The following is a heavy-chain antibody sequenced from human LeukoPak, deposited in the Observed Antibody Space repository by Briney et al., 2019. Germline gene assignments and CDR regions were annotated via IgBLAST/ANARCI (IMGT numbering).Heavy chain of an antibody. CDR3: AKRPSDYGDYVSYFDY. CDR2: ISDDGRSK. CDR1: GFSFISYG. D-gene: IGHD4-17*01. J-gene: IGHJ4*02. Sequence: GGSLRLSCAASGFSFISYGMHWVRQAPGKGLEWVGVISDDGRSKGYADPVKGRFTISRDNSKDTLYLQMNSLRAEDTAVYYCAKRPSDYGDYVSYFDYWGQGTLVTVSS. V-gene: IGHV3-30*18.